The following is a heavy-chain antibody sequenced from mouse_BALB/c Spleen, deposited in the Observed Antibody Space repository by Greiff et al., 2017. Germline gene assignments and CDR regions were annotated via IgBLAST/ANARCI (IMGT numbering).Heavy chain of an antibody. D-gene: IGHD2-4*01. J-gene: IGHJ4*01. Sequence: DVMLVESGGGLVQPGGSLKLSCAASGFTFSSYTMSWVRQTPEKRLEWVAYISNGGGSTYYPDTVKGRFTISRDNAKNTLYLQMSSLKSEDTAMYYCARQGLRPHYYAMDYWGQGTSVTVSS. CDR3: ARQGLRPHYYAMDY. CDR1: GFTFSSYT. V-gene: IGHV5-12-2*01. CDR2: ISNGGGST.